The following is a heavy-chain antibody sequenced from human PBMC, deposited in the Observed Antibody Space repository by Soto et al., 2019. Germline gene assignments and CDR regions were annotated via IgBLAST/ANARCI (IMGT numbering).Heavy chain of an antibody. V-gene: IGHV3-7*01. D-gene: IGHD6-19*01. CDR3: ANSHSGGLHR. CDR2: INHDGSEE. CDR1: GFIFSDYS. J-gene: IGHJ5*02. Sequence: EVQLVESGGGWVQPGGSRRLSCAAAGFIFSDYSMSWVRQAPGEGLEWVSNINHDGSEEYYVDSVKGRFSISRDNAENYLYLQMNSLRVEDTAVYYCANSHSGGLHRWGQGTLVTVS.